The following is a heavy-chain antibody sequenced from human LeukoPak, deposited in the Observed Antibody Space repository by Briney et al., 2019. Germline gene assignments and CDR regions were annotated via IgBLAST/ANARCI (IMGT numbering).Heavy chain of an antibody. CDR1: GGSFSGYY. V-gene: IGHV4-34*01. J-gene: IGHJ2*01. CDR2: SNHSGST. CDR3: ARSFLGDWYFDL. Sequence: SETLSLTCAVYGGSFSGYYWSWIRQPPGKGLEWIGESNHSGSTNYNPSLKSRVTISVDTSKNQFSLKLSSVTAADTAVYYCARSFLGDWYFDLWGRGTLVTVSS. D-gene: IGHD1-26*01.